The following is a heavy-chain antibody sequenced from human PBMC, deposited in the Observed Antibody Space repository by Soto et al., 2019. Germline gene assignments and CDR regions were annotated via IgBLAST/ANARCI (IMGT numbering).Heavy chain of an antibody. Sequence: PGGSLRLSCAASGFTFSSYWMQWVRQAPGKGPVWVSRINSDGSSTTYAESVKGRFSVSRDNAKNTLYLQMDSLKTEDTAVYFCARDGRDYVWGSFRYFDSWGQGTQVTVSS. D-gene: IGHD3-16*01. J-gene: IGHJ4*02. CDR2: INSDGSST. CDR3: ARDGRDYVWGSFRYFDS. V-gene: IGHV3-74*01. CDR1: GFTFSSYW.